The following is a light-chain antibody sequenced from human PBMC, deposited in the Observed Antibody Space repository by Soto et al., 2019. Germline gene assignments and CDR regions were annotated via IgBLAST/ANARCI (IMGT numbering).Light chain of an antibody. CDR3: QQHGSWPWT. CDR1: QSVRSS. V-gene: IGKV3-11*01. CDR2: DAS. Sequence: VLTQSPATLSLSPGERATLSFRASQSVRSSLAWYQQRRGQPTRLLIYDASNRAAGIPARFSGSGSGIDFSLTISSLEPEDFAIYYCQQHGSWPWTFGQGTKVEIK. J-gene: IGKJ1*01.